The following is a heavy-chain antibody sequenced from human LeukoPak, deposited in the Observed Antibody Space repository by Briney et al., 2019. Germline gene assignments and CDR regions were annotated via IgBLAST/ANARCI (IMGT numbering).Heavy chain of an antibody. V-gene: IGHV1-2*02. Sequence: ASVKVSCKASGYTFTGYYMHWVRQAPGQGLEWMGWINPNSGGTNYAQKFQGRVTMTRDTSISTAYMELSRLRSDDTAVYYCARAFVAAGPRGVDYWGQGTLVTVSS. CDR3: ARAFVAAGPRGVDY. D-gene: IGHD3-10*01. CDR1: GYTFTGYY. CDR2: INPNSGGT. J-gene: IGHJ4*02.